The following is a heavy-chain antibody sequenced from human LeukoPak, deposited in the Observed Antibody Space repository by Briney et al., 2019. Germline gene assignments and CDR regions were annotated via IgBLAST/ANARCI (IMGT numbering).Heavy chain of an antibody. CDR1: GGSVSSGSYS. CDR3: ASSGRDAFDI. J-gene: IGHJ3*02. CDR2: IYYSGST. Sequence: PSETLSLTCAVSGGSVSSGSYSWSWIRQPPGKRLEWIGYIYYSGSTNYNPSLKSRVTISVDTSKNQFSLKLSSVTAADTAVYYCASSGRDAFDIWGQGTMVTVSS. V-gene: IGHV4-61*01. D-gene: IGHD6-19*01.